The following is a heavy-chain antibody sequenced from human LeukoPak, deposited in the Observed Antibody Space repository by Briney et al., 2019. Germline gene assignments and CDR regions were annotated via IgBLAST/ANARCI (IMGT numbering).Heavy chain of an antibody. CDR3: ARDLEIGSSSYYFDY. CDR1: GFTFSSYW. Sequence: GGSLRLSCAASGFTFSSYWMSWVRQAPGEGLEWVAVIWYDGSNKYYADSVRGRFTISRDNFKNTLYLQMNSLRAEDTAVYYCARDLEIGSSSYYFDYWGQGTLVTVSS. J-gene: IGHJ4*02. V-gene: IGHV3-33*08. CDR2: IWYDGSNK. D-gene: IGHD3-3*01.